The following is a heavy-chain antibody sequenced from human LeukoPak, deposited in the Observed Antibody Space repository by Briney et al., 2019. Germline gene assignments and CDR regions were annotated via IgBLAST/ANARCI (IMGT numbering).Heavy chain of an antibody. J-gene: IGHJ6*02. CDR2: IYYSGST. CDR3: ARARAPYSSAYGMDV. CDR1: GFIVTGNY. D-gene: IGHD3-22*01. V-gene: IGHV4-59*02. Sequence: GSLRLSCAASGFIVTGNYMSWVRQAPGQGLEWIGYIYYSGSTNYNPSLKSRVTISVDTSKNQFSLKLSSVTAADTAVYYCARARAPYSSAYGMDVWGQGTTVTVSS.